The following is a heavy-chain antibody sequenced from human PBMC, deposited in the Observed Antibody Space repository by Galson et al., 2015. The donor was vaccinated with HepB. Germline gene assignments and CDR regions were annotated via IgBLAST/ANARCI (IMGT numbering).Heavy chain of an antibody. D-gene: IGHD6-13*01. Sequence: SVKVSCKASGYTFTSYGFSWVRQAPGQGLEWMGWISAYNGHTNYTQKLQGRVTMTTDTSTSTAYMELRSLRSDDTAVYYCARALFRTPTAAGMLSGAYWGQGTLVTVSS. V-gene: IGHV1-18*04. CDR1: GYTFTSYG. CDR2: ISAYNGHT. J-gene: IGHJ4*02. CDR3: ARALFRTPTAAGMLSGAY.